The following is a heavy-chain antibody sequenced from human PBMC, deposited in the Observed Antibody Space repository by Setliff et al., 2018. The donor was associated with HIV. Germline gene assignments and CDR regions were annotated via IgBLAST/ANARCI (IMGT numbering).Heavy chain of an antibody. V-gene: IGHV1-2*02. CDR2: INPQTGGT. CDR1: GYTLSSHY. Sequence: ASVKVSCKASGYTLSSHYIHWVRQDPGHRPEWVGWINPQTGGTNFAQKFQGRITMTSDTSVNTVFIELSRLQSDDTALYYCARDLRNSNTLFGVLNFVFDLWGQGTLVTVSS. CDR3: ARDLRNSNTLFGVLNFVFDL. D-gene: IGHD3-3*01. J-gene: IGHJ4*02.